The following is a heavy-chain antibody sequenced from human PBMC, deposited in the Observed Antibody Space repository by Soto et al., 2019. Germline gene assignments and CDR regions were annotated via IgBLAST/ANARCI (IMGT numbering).Heavy chain of an antibody. D-gene: IGHD4-17*01. J-gene: IGHJ4*02. Sequence: SETLSLTCTVSGGSISSGGYYWSWIRQHPGKGLEGIGYIYYSGSTYDNPSLKSRVTISVDTSKNQYSLKLSSVTAADTAVYYSARCRRATVTTGYYFDYWGQGTLVTVSS. CDR2: IYYSGST. CDR1: GGSISSGGYY. V-gene: IGHV4-31*03. CDR3: ARCRRATVTTGYYFDY.